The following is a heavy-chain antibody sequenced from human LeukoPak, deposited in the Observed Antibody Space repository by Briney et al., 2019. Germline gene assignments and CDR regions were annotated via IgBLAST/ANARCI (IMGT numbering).Heavy chain of an antibody. CDR1: GFTFSGYW. Sequence: GGSLRLSCAASGFTFSGYWMHWVRQAPGKGLVWVSRINSDGSSTTYADSVKGRFTISRDNAKNTLYLQMNSLRAEDTAMYYCARAIGLDFDFWGHGILVTVSS. D-gene: IGHD2/OR15-2a*01. V-gene: IGHV3-74*01. CDR3: ARAIGLDFDF. J-gene: IGHJ4*01. CDR2: INSDGSST.